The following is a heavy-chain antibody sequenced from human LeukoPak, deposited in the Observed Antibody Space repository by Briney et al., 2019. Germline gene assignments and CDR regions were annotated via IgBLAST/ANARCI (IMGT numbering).Heavy chain of an antibody. V-gene: IGHV4-39*07. Sequence: SETLSLTCTVSGGSISSSSYYWGWIRQPPGKGLEWIGSIYYSGSTYYNPSLKSRVTISVDTSKNQFSLKLDSVDVADTARYYCARSGSGQFPFWHYWGQGTLVAVSS. CDR1: GGSISSSSYY. D-gene: IGHD2-15*01. CDR2: IYYSGST. J-gene: IGHJ4*02. CDR3: ARSGSGQFPFWHY.